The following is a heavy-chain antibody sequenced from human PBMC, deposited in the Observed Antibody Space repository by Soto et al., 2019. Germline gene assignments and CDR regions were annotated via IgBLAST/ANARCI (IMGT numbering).Heavy chain of an antibody. V-gene: IGHV3-15*07. D-gene: IGHD3-22*01. CDR3: TTMIVVVITYAFDI. J-gene: IGHJ3*02. CDR1: GFTFSNAW. CDR2: IKSKTDGGTT. Sequence: GGSLRLSCAASGFTFSNAWMNWVRQAPGKGLEWVGRIKSKTDGGTTDYAAPVKGRFTISRDDSKNTLYLQMNSLKTEDTAVYYCTTMIVVVITYAFDIWGQGTMVTVSS.